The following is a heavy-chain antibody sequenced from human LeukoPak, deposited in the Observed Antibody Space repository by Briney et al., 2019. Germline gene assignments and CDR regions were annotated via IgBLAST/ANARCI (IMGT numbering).Heavy chain of an antibody. J-gene: IGHJ1*01. CDR3: AREISSGWSKYFQH. V-gene: IGHV3-11*01. Sequence: PGGSLRLSCAASGFTFSDSYMSGIRQAPGKGLEWVSYISTSGDSIYYADSVQGRFTISRDNAKNSLYLQMNSLRAEDTAVYYCAREISSGWSKYFQHWGQGTLVTVSS. CDR2: ISTSGDSI. D-gene: IGHD6-19*01. CDR1: GFTFSDSY.